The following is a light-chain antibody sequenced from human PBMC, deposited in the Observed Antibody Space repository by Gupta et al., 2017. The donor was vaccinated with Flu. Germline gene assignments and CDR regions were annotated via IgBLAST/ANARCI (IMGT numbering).Light chain of an antibody. Sequence: PSSLSASVGDRVTITCRASQSISSYLNWYQQKPGKAPKLLIYAASSLQSGVPSRFSGSGSGTDFTLTISSLQPEDFATYYCQQSYSTPWAFGQGTKVEIK. CDR2: AAS. V-gene: IGKV1-39*01. CDR1: QSISSY. CDR3: QQSYSTPWA. J-gene: IGKJ1*01.